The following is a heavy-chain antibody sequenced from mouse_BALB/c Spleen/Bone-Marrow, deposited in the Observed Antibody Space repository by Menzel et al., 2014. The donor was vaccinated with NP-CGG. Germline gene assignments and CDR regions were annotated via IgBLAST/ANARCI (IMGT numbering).Heavy chain of an antibody. CDR2: IDPANDYT. CDR3: ATLTGTFDY. CDR1: GFNIKDTY. V-gene: IGHV14-3*02. D-gene: IGHD4-1*01. Sequence: VQLQQSGAGLVRPGASVKLSCTASGFNIKDTYMHWVKQRPEQGLEWIGRIDPANDYTKYDPKFQGTATITADTSSNTAYLQLSSLTSGDTAVYYCATLTGTFDYWGQGTTLAVSS. J-gene: IGHJ2*01.